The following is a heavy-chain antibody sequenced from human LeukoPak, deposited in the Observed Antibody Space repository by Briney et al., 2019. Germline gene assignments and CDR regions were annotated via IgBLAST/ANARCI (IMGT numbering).Heavy chain of an antibody. Sequence: GGSLRLSSAASGFTFSSYWMSWVRQVPGKGLDWVASIKEDGSQKYYVDSVKGRFTISRDNAKNSLSLQMNSLRAEDTAVYYCARQMSPGSGWFRFYFDYWGQGTLVTVSS. V-gene: IGHV3-7*03. CDR1: GFTFSSYW. J-gene: IGHJ4*02. CDR3: ARQMSPGSGWFRFYFDY. CDR2: IKEDGSQK. D-gene: IGHD6-19*01.